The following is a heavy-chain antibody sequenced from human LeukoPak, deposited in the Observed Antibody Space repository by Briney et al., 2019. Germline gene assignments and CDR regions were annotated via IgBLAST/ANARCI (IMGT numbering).Heavy chain of an antibody. J-gene: IGHJ4*02. V-gene: IGHV1-69*13. CDR1: GGTFSSYA. D-gene: IGHD4-17*01. Sequence: GASVKVSCKASGGTFSSYAISWVRHAPGQGLEWMGGIIPIFGTANYAQKFQGRVTITADESTSTAYMELGSLRSEDTAVYYCARGTLYGDYSRAPIDYWGQGTLVTVSS. CDR3: ARGTLYGDYSRAPIDY. CDR2: IIPIFGTA.